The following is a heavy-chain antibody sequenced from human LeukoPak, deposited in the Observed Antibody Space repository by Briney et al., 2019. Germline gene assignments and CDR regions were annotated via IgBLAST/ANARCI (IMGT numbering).Heavy chain of an antibody. CDR3: AAAGGSYYSGWEFDS. Sequence: SETLSLTCTVSGDSISTYYWSWIRQSPEKGLEWIGYILYTGNTNYNPSLKSRVTISIDTSKKQFSLNLSSVTAADTAVYYCAAAGGSYYSGWEFDSWGQGTLVTVSS. CDR1: GDSISTYY. J-gene: IGHJ4*02. D-gene: IGHD2-15*01. V-gene: IGHV4-59*01. CDR2: ILYTGNT.